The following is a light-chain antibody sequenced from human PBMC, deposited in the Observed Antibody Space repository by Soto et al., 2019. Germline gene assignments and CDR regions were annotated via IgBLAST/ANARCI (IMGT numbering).Light chain of an antibody. CDR1: QAISNS. CDR2: AAS. J-gene: IGKJ3*01. V-gene: IGKV1-27*01. Sequence: DIQMTQSPSSLSASAGDRVTITCRASQAISNSLAWYQQRPGKVPKLLIYAASTVQSGVPSRFSGSGSGTDFTLTIRSLQPEDVATYYCQKYHSVPFTFGPGTKVDIK. CDR3: QKYHSVPFT.